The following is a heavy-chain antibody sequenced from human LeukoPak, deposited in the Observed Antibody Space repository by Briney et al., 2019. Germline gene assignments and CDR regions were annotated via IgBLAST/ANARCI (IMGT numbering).Heavy chain of an antibody. CDR3: ATDYRGSSWYEGSGSYFDY. Sequence: ASVKVSCKVSGYTLTELSMHWVRQAPGKGLEWMGGFDPEDGETIYAQKFQGRVTMTEGTSTDTAYMELSSLRSEDTAVYYCATDYRGSSWYEGSGSYFDYWGQGTLVTVSS. CDR1: GYTLTELS. CDR2: FDPEDGET. V-gene: IGHV1-24*01. J-gene: IGHJ4*02. D-gene: IGHD6-13*01.